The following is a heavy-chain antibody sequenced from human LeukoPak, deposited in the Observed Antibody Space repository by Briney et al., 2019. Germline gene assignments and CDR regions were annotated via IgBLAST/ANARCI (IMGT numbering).Heavy chain of an antibody. CDR1: GGTFSGYY. J-gene: IGHJ6*03. CDR2: IKNSGRT. Sequence: SETLSLTCAVYGGTFSGYYWSWIRQAPGKGLEWMGEIKNSGRTNYKPSLKRGGIITVDTSKNQFSLKLRSVTAADTAVYYCARGLRYYYYYMDVWGKGTTVTVSS. V-gene: IGHV4-34*01. CDR3: ARGLRYYYYYMDV.